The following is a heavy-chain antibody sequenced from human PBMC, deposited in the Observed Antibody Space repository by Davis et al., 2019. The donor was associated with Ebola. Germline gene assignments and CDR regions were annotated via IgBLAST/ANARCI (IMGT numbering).Heavy chain of an antibody. CDR3: ATERRNSDKYGMDV. CDR2: INAGNGNT. J-gene: IGHJ6*02. CDR1: GYTFTSYA. Sequence: AASVKVSCKASGYTFTSYAMHWVRQAPGQRLEWMGWINAGNGNTKYSQKFQGRVTITADESMSTAYMELSSLRSEDTAVYYCATERRNSDKYGMDVWGQGTTVTVSS. V-gene: IGHV1-3*01. D-gene: IGHD1-1*01.